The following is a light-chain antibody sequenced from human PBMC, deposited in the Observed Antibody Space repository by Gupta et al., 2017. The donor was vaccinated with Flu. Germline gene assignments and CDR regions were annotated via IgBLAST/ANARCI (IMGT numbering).Light chain of an antibody. CDR2: DAS. Sequence: EIVLPQSPATLSLSPGERATLSCRASQSVSSYLAWYQQKPGQAPRLLIYDASNRATGIPARFSGSGSGTDFTLTISSLEPEDFAVYYCQQRSNWPPEYSFGQGTKLETK. CDR1: QSVSSY. J-gene: IGKJ2*03. V-gene: IGKV3-11*01. CDR3: QQRSNWPPEYS.